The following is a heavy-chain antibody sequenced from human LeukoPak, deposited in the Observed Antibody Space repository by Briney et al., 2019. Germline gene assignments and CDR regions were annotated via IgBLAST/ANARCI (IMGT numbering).Heavy chain of an antibody. CDR3: ARGGSWPYYYDSSGWYFDY. V-gene: IGHV4-59*01. D-gene: IGHD3-22*01. CDR1: GGSISSYY. Sequence: SETLSLNCTVSGGSISSYYWSWIRQPPGKGLEWIGYIYYSGSTNYNPSLKSRVTISVDTSKNQFSLKLSSVTAADTSVYYCARGGSWPYYYDSSGWYFDYWGQGTLVTVSS. CDR2: IYYSGST. J-gene: IGHJ4*02.